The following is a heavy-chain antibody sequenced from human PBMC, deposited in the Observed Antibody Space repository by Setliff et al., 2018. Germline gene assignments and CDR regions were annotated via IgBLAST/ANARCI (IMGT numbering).Heavy chain of an antibody. CDR1: GYTFTSYD. J-gene: IGHJ6*03. D-gene: IGHD3-9*01. CDR2: MNPNSGNT. Sequence: ASVKVSCKASGYTFTSYDINWVRQATGQGLEWMGWMNPNSGNTGYAQKFQGRVTMTRNTSIGTAYMELSSLRSEDTAVYYCARLSHILTGYLNYYYYMDVWGKGTTVTVSS. V-gene: IGHV1-8*02. CDR3: ARLSHILTGYLNYYYYMDV.